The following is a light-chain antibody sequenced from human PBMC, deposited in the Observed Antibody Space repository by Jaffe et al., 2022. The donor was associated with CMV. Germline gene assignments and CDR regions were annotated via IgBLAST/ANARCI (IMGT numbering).Light chain of an antibody. CDR2: ATS. Sequence: DIQMTQSPSSLSASVGDRVTITCRASQSIGRSLNWYQQRPGKAPKLLIYATSSLQTGVPSRFSGSGSGTDFTLTISSLQPEDFATYYCQQSYSTPPDTFGQGTNLEIK. CDR3: QQSYSTPPDT. V-gene: IGKV1-39*01. J-gene: IGKJ2*01. CDR1: QSIGRS.